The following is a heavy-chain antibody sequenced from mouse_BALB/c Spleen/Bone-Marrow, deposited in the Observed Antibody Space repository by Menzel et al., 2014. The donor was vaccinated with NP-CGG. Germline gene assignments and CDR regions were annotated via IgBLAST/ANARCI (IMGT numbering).Heavy chain of an antibody. CDR2: ISSGGHDT. D-gene: IGHD2-4*01. CDR3: SKDGGYDYSYYFDY. V-gene: IGHV5-6-4*01. CDR1: GITFSSYT. Sequence: EVMLVESGGGLVKPGGSLKLSCAASGITFSSYTMSWVRQTPEKRLEWVATISSGGHDTYYPDSVKGRFTISRDNAKNTLYLQMSSLKSEDTAVYYCSKDGGYDYSYYFDYWGQGTTLTVSS. J-gene: IGHJ2*01.